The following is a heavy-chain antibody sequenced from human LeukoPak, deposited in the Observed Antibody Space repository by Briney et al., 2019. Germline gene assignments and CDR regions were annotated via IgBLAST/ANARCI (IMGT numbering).Heavy chain of an antibody. D-gene: IGHD5-24*01. J-gene: IGHJ4*02. Sequence: GGSLRLSCAASGFTFSSYGMHCVRQAPGRGLEWVAAISEDGSNKNYADSVKGRFTISRDNAKNTLYLQMNSLRAEDTAVYYCARADLSRDGYNYWDFDYWGQGTLVTVSS. CDR2: ISEDGSNK. CDR3: ARADLSRDGYNYWDFDY. V-gene: IGHV3-30*03. CDR1: GFTFSSYG.